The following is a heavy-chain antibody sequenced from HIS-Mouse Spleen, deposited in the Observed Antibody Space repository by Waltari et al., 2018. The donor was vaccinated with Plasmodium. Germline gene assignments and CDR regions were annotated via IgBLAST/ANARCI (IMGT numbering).Heavy chain of an antibody. CDR3: ARVIPLGIPHFDY. CDR2: INHSGST. J-gene: IGHJ4*02. D-gene: IGHD7-27*01. V-gene: IGHV4-34*01. CDR1: GGSFSGYY. Sequence: QVQLQQWGAGLFKPSETLSRPCAVYGGSFSGYYWSWIRQPPGKGLEWIGEINHSGSTNYNPSLKSRVTISVDTSKNQFSLKLSSVTAADTAVYYCARVIPLGIPHFDYWGQGTLVNVSS.